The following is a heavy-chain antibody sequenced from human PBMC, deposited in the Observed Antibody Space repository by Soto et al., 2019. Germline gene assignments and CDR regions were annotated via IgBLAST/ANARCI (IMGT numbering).Heavy chain of an antibody. CDR2: IYYSGST. CDR1: GGSISSGVYY. D-gene: IGHD3-9*01. CDR3: ARTKSYDILTGYYNPFDY. Sequence: SETLSLTCTVSGGSISSGVYYWSWIRQHPGKGLEWIGYIYYSGSTYYNPSLKSRVTISVDTSKNQFSLKLSSVTAADTAVYYCARTKSYDILTGYYNPFDYWGQGTLVTVS. V-gene: IGHV4-31*02. J-gene: IGHJ4*02.